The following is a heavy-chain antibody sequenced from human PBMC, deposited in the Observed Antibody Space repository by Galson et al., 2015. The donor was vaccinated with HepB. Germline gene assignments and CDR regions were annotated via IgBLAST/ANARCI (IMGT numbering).Heavy chain of an antibody. V-gene: IGHV3-21*01. J-gene: IGHJ5*02. CDR2: ISSSSSYI. CDR1: GFTFSSYS. CDR3: ARDNYLWFGELQGFDP. Sequence: SLRLSCAASGFTFSSYSMDWVRQAPGKGLEWVSSISSSSSYIYYADSVKGRFTISRDNAKNSLYLQMNSLRAEDTAVYYCARDNYLWFGELQGFDPWGQETLVTVSS. D-gene: IGHD3-10*01.